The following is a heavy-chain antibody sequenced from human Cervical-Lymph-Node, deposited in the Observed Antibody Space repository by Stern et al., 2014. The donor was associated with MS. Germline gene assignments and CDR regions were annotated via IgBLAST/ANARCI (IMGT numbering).Heavy chain of an antibody. D-gene: IGHD3-22*01. V-gene: IGHV4-59*01. CDR1: GGFISTYY. CDR2: ISYSGGT. J-gene: IGHJ3*02. Sequence: QLQLQESGPGLVKASETLSLTCTVSGGFISTYYWTWIRQPPGKGLEWIGEISYSGGTNYNTSLKSRVTLSVDTSKNQFSLKLSSVTAADTAVYYCARRDYYDTSTYYDDAFDIWGQGTMVTVSS. CDR3: ARRDYYDTSTYYDDAFDI.